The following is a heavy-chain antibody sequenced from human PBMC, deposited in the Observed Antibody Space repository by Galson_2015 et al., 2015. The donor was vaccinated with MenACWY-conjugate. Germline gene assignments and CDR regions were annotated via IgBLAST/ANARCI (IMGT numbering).Heavy chain of an antibody. CDR3: ARGVNLYGYFFYMDV. D-gene: IGHD2-2*02. Sequence: SEPLSLTCGVSGGSFSGYHWTWIRQPPGKELEWIGEVIHSGSITYNPSLKRRLTVSLDTSKKQFSLKLSSVTAADTAVYYCARGVNLYGYFFYMDVWGKGTTVAVAS. CDR1: GGSFSGYH. V-gene: IGHV4-34*01. CDR2: VIHSGSI. J-gene: IGHJ6*03.